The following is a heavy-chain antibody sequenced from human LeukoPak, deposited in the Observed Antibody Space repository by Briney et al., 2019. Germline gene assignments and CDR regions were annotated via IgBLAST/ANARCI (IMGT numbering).Heavy chain of an antibody. CDR3: ARDLRLLGDLPPY. J-gene: IGHJ4*02. D-gene: IGHD3-16*01. Sequence: GAPVKVSCKAPGYTFTGFYMHWVRQAPGQGLEWMGWINPNSGGTNYAQKFQGRVAMTRDTSISTAYMELSRLRSDDTAVYFCARDLRLLGDLPPYWGQGTLVTVSS. V-gene: IGHV1-2*02. CDR2: INPNSGGT. CDR1: GYTFTGFY.